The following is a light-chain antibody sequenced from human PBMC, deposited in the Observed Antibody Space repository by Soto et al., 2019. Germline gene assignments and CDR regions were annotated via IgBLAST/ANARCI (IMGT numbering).Light chain of an antibody. CDR2: DVS. CDR3: SSYTTATTRV. CDR1: SSDVGAYNY. Sequence: QSALTQPASVSGSPGQSITISCTGTSSDVGAYNYVSWYQQHPGKAPKLMIFDVSNRPSGVSNRFSGSKSGNTASLTISGLQAEDEADYYFSSYTTATTRVFGGGTKVTVL. V-gene: IGLV2-14*01. J-gene: IGLJ3*02.